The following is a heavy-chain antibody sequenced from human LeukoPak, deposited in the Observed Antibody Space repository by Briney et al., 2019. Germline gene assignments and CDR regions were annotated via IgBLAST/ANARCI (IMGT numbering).Heavy chain of an antibody. J-gene: IGHJ4*02. CDR3: AKGGWRSCSGGSCAPFY. CDR1: GFTFRNYA. Sequence: ATSLRLSCAASGFTFRNYAMHWVRQAPGKGLEWVAVISYDGSNKYYADSVKGRFTISRDNSKNTLYLQMNSLRAEDTAVYYCAKGGWRSCSGGSCAPFYWGQGTLVTVSS. CDR2: ISYDGSNK. V-gene: IGHV3-30-3*01. D-gene: IGHD2-15*01.